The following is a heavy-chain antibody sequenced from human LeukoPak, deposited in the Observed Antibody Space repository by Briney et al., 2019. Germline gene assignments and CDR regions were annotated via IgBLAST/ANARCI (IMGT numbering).Heavy chain of an antibody. J-gene: IGHJ6*02. V-gene: IGHV3-21*01. CDR2: ISSSSKYI. CDR3: ARDLDINIEYKGFDYYHSGMDV. D-gene: IGHD2/OR15-2a*01. CDR1: GFTFSSYS. Sequence: GGSLRLSCAASGFTFSSYSMNWVRQAPGKGLEWVSSISSSSKYIYYAESVKGRFIISRDSAKNSLYLQVNSLRAEDTAVHYCARDLDINIEYKGFDYYHSGMDVWGQGTTVTVSS.